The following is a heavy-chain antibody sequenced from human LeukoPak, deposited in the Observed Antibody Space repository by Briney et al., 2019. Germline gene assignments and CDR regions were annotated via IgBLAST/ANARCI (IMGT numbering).Heavy chain of an antibody. CDR2: IYHSGNT. CDR3: ASRWGKTSSSSWYVY. J-gene: IGHJ4*02. D-gene: IGHD6-13*01. V-gene: IGHV4-38-2*01. CDR1: GYSISSGYY. Sequence: SETLSLTCAVSGYSISSGYYWGWIRQPPGKGLEWIGSIYHSGNTYYNPSLKSRVTISVDTSKNQFSLKLSSVTAADTAGYYCASRWGKTSSSSWYVYWGQGTLVTVSS.